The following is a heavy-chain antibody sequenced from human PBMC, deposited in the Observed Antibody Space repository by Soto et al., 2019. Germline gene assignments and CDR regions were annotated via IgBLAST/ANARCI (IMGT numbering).Heavy chain of an antibody. Sequence: GGSLRLSCAASGFTFSSYAMHWVRQAPGKGLEWVAVISYDGSNKYYADSVKGRFTISRDNSKNTLYLQMNSLRAEDTAVYYCASQYSSGDDYYYGMDVWGQGTTVTVSS. D-gene: IGHD6-19*01. J-gene: IGHJ6*02. CDR3: ASQYSSGDDYYYGMDV. CDR1: GFTFSSYA. V-gene: IGHV3-30-3*01. CDR2: ISYDGSNK.